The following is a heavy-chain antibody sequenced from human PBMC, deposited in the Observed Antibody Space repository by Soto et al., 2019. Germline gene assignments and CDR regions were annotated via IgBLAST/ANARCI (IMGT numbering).Heavy chain of an antibody. D-gene: IGHD6-13*01. J-gene: IGHJ1*01. CDR2: ISGSGGST. V-gene: IGHV3-23*01. CDR3: ASQVSSSWYFQH. CDR1: GFTFSSYA. Sequence: GGSLRLSCAASGFTFSSYAMSWVRQAPGKGLEWVSAISGSGGSTYYADSVKGRFTISRDNSKNTLYLQMNSLGAEDTAVYCCASQVSSSWYFQHWGQGTLVTVSS.